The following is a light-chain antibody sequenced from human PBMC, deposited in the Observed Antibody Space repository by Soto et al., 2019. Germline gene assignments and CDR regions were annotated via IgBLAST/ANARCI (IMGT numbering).Light chain of an antibody. Sequence: EVVLTQSPATLSLSPGESATLSCRASQSVSVNFAWYQQKPGQAPRPLIYSASDRAPGIPARFSGRGSGTYFPLTISSLEPEDFAVYYCQERNRWPRGTFCGGNKVEIK. J-gene: IGKJ4*01. CDR3: QERNRWPRGT. V-gene: IGKV3-11*01. CDR1: QSVSVN. CDR2: SAS.